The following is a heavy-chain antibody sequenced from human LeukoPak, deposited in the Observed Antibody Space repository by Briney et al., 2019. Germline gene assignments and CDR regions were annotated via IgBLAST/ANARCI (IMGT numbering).Heavy chain of an antibody. CDR3: AREGSEGYLFDY. J-gene: IGHJ4*02. Sequence: SQTLSLTCAISGDSVSSSSAAWSWIRRSPSRGLEWLGRTYYRSKWNNDYAVSVKSRITINPDTSKNQFSLQLNSMTPEDTAVYYCAREGSEGYLFDYWGQGTLVTVSS. V-gene: IGHV6-1*01. CDR1: GDSVSSSSAA. D-gene: IGHD1-1*01. CDR2: TYYRSKWNN.